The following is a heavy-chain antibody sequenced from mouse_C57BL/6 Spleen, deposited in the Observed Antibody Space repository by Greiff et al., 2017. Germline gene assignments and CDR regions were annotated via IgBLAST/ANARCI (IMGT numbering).Heavy chain of an antibody. Sequence: DVHLVASGGGLVKPGGSLKLSCAASGFTFSDYGMHWVRQAPEKGLEWVAYISSGSSTIYYADTVTGRFTISRDNAKNTLFLQMTSLRSEDTAMYYCARSGIAWFAYWGQGTLVTVSA. D-gene: IGHD1-1*01. V-gene: IGHV5-17*01. CDR2: ISSGSSTI. J-gene: IGHJ3*01. CDR3: ARSGIAWFAY. CDR1: GFTFSDYG.